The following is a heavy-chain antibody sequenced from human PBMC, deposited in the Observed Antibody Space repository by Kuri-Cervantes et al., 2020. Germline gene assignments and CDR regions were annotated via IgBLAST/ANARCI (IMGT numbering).Heavy chain of an antibody. V-gene: IGHV4-59*01. Sequence: SQTLSLTCAVYGGSFSGYYWSWIRQPPGKGLEWIGYIYYSGSTNYNPSLKSRVTISVDTSKNQFSLKLSSVTAADTAVYYCAREPVSSRAFDIWGQGTMVTVSS. CDR3: AREPVSSRAFDI. CDR2: IYYSGST. CDR1: GGSFSGYY. D-gene: IGHD5/OR15-5a*01. J-gene: IGHJ3*02.